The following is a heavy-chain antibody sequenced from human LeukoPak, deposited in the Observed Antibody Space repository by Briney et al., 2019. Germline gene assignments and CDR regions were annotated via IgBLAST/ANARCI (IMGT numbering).Heavy chain of an antibody. CDR1: GFSLSTSGMC. D-gene: IGHD2-2*01. J-gene: IGHJ6*02. Sequence: ESGPALVKPTQTLTLTCTFSGFSLSTSGMCVSWIRQPPGNALEWLARIAWDDDKYYSTSLKTKLNISKNTSKNQVVLTMTNMDPVDTATYYCARLVVPAAPYYYYYGMDVWGQGTTVTVSS. CDR2: IAWDDDK. CDR3: ARLVVPAAPYYYYYGMDV. V-gene: IGHV2-70*11.